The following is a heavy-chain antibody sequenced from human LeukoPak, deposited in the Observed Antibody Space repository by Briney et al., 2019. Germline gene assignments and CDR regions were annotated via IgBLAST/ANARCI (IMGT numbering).Heavy chain of an antibody. J-gene: IGHJ4*02. CDR1: GGSFSVYY. V-gene: IGHV4-34*01. CDR3: ARGRGYYYDSSGYYRTYYFDY. CDR2: INHSGST. Sequence: PSETLSLTCAVYGGSFSVYYWSWIRQPPGKGLEWIGEINHSGSTNYNPSLKSRVTISVDTSKNQFSLKLSSVTAADTAVYYCARGRGYYYDSSGYYRTYYFDYWGQGTLVTVSS. D-gene: IGHD3-22*01.